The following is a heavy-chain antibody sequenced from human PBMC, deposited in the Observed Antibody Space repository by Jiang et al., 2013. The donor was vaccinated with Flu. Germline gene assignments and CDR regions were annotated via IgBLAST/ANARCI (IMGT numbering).Heavy chain of an antibody. CDR1: GGSVSSGSYY. CDR2: IYYSGST. Sequence: VKPSETLSLTCTVSGGSVSSGSYYWSWIRQPPGKGLEWIGYIYYSGSTNYNPSLKSRVTISVDTSKNQFSLKLSSVTAADTAVYYCARETFHLYGDYVSDYWGQGTLVTVSS. V-gene: IGHV4-61*01. J-gene: IGHJ4*02. D-gene: IGHD4-17*01. CDR3: ARETFHLYGDYVSDY.